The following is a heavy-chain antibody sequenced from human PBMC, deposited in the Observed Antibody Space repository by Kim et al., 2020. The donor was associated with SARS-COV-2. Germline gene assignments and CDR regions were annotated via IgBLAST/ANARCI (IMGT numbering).Heavy chain of an antibody. Sequence: GGSLRLSCAASGFKFTDYSMNWVRQAPGKGLEWISYICYIRDYADSVKGRFTMSRDDATNSVFLQMNDLTVGDTARYFCVSDCEWVFDFWGQGTMVTVS. J-gene: IGHJ3*01. CDR2: ICYIR. CDR1: GFKFTDYS. V-gene: IGHV3-48*04. CDR3: VSDCEWVFDF. D-gene: IGHD3-3*01.